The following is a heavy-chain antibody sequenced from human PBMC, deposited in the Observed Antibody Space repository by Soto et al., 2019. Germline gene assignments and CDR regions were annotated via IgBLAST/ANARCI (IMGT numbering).Heavy chain of an antibody. CDR3: ARESEDLTSNFDY. CDR2: ISSTTNYI. J-gene: IGHJ4*02. V-gene: IGHV3-21*01. CDR1: GFTFTRYS. Sequence: GGSLRLSCSASGFTFTRYSMNWVRQAPGKGLEWVSSISSTTNYIYYADSMKGRFTVSRDNAKNSVYLEMNSLSAEDTAVYYCARESEDLTSNFDYWGQGTLVTVSS.